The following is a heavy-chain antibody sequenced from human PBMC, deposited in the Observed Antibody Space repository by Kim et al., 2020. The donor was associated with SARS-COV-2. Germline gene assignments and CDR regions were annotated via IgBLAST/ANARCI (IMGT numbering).Heavy chain of an antibody. CDR1: GFTFSSYA. CDR2: ISYDGSNK. J-gene: IGHJ6*02. Sequence: GGSLRLSCAASGFTFSSYAMHWVRQAPGKGLEWVAVISYDGSNKYYADSVKGRFTISRDKSKNTLYLQMNSLRAEDTAVYYCARSFGTTIVYYYYGMDVWGQGTTVTVSS. V-gene: IGHV3-30-3*01. CDR3: ARSFGTTIVYYYYGMDV. D-gene: IGHD3-16*01.